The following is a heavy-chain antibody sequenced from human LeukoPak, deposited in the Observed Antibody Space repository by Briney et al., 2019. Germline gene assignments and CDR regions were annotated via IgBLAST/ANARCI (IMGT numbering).Heavy chain of an antibody. J-gene: IGHJ1*01. D-gene: IGHD1-1*01. Sequence: GGSLRLSCTASGFTFSDYSMNWVRQAPGKGLEWVSSISRRSRRVYYTGSVKGRFTISRDNAWNSLYLQMNSLRAEDMAVYFCVRDLLGSGSTTAYLHHWGQGTLVTVSS. V-gene: IGHV3-21*01. CDR2: ISRRSRRV. CDR1: GFTFSDYS. CDR3: VRDLLGSGSTTAYLHH.